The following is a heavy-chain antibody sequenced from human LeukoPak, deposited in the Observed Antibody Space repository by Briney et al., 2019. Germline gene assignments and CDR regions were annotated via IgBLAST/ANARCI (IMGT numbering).Heavy chain of an antibody. Sequence: SETLSLTCTVSGGSISSGGYYWGWIRQHPGKGLEWFGYIYYSGSTYYNPSLKSRVTISVDTSKNQFSLKLSSVTAADTAVYYCARGEYSSSLTNWFDPWGQGTLVTVSS. CDR1: GGSISSGGYY. CDR2: IYYSGST. CDR3: ARGEYSSSLTNWFDP. V-gene: IGHV4-31*03. D-gene: IGHD6-6*01. J-gene: IGHJ5*02.